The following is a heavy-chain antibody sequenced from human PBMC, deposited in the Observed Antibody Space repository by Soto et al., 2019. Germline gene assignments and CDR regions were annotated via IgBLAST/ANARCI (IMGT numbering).Heavy chain of an antibody. Sequence: PSETLSLTCAVYGGSFSGYYWSWIRQPPGKGLEWIGEINHSGSTNYNPSLKSRVTISVDTSKNQFSLKLSSVTAADTAVYYCVRSWSPAVTANDAFDIWGQGTMVTVSS. V-gene: IGHV4-34*01. D-gene: IGHD2-21*02. CDR1: GGSFSGYY. CDR3: VRSWSPAVTANDAFDI. J-gene: IGHJ3*02. CDR2: INHSGST.